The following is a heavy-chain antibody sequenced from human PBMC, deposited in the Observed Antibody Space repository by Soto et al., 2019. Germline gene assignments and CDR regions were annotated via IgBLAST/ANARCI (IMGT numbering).Heavy chain of an antibody. D-gene: IGHD1-26*01. CDR2: IWYDGTNK. CDR1: GSTFSSYG. V-gene: IGHV3-33*01. CDR3: ARFYSGSYYYFDY. Sequence: PGGSLRLSCAASGSTFSSYGMHWVRQAPGKGLEWVAVIWYDGTNKYYADSVKGRFTISRDNSKNTLFLQMNSLRAEDTAVYYCARFYSGSYYYFDYWGQGTLVTVSS. J-gene: IGHJ4*02.